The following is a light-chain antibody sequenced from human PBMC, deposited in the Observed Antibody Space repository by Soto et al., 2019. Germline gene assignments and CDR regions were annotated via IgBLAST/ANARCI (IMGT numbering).Light chain of an antibody. V-gene: IGLV2-23*01. CDR2: EGS. CDR3: CSYAGSSTLYV. Sequence: QSVLTQPASVSGSPGQSITISCTGTSSDVGSYNLVSWYQQHPGKAPKLMIYEGSKRPSGVSNRFSGYKSGNTASLTISGLQAEDEADYYCCSYAGSSTLYVFGTGTKGTVL. J-gene: IGLJ1*01. CDR1: SSDVGSYNL.